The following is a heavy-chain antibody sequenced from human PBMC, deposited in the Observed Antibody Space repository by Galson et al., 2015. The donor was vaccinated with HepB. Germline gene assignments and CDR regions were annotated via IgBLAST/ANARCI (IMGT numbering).Heavy chain of an antibody. V-gene: IGHV4-34*01. Sequence: ETLSLTCAVYGGSFSGYYWSWIRQPPGKGLEWIGEINHSGSTNYNPSLKSRVTISVDTSKNQFSLKLSSVTAADTAVYYCARGRWLQLRIFVEATAHGPSNWLDPWGQGTLVTVSS. D-gene: IGHD5-24*01. CDR1: GGSFSGYY. CDR3: ARGRWLQLRIFVEATAHGPSNWLDP. CDR2: INHSGST. J-gene: IGHJ5*02.